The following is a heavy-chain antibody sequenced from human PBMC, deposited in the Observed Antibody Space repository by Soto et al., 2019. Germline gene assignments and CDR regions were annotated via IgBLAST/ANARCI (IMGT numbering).Heavy chain of an antibody. J-gene: IGHJ4*03. CDR1: GFTVSSNY. Sequence: LRLSCAASGFTVSSNYMSWVRQAPGKGLEWVSVLYSAGTTYYADSVKGRFTISRDNSKNRLYLQMNTLRAEDTAVYYCARGAGRTFPLDYWGQGTMVTVSS. CDR3: ARGAGRTFPLDY. CDR2: LYSAGTT. V-gene: IGHV3-66*01. D-gene: IGHD1-26*01.